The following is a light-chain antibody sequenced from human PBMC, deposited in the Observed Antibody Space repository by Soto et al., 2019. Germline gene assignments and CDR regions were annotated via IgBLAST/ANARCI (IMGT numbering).Light chain of an antibody. CDR1: SSDVGGYHF. J-gene: IGLJ1*01. CDR3: YSYTTTSTDV. Sequence: QSVLTQPASVSGSPGQSITLSCTGTSSDVGGYHFVSWYQQHPGKAPKLIIYEVSNRPSGVSDRFSASKSGNTASLTISGLQAEDEADYYCYSYTTTSTDVFGTGTKLTVL. CDR2: EVS. V-gene: IGLV2-14*01.